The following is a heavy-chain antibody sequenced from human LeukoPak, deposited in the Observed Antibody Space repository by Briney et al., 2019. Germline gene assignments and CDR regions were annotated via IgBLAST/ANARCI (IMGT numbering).Heavy chain of an antibody. V-gene: IGHV3-48*01. CDR1: GFTLSIYS. CDR2: ISSSSSTI. D-gene: IGHD3-22*01. J-gene: IGHJ4*02. CDR3: ARVSITMIVVGDY. Sequence: GGSLRLSCAASGFTLSIYSMNWVRQAPGKGLEWVSYISSSSSTIYYADSVKGRFTISRDNAKNSLYLQMNSLRAEDTAVYYCARVSITMIVVGDYWGQGTLVTVSS.